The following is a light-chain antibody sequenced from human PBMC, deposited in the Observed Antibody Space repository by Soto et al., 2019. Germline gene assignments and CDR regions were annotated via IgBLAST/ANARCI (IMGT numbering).Light chain of an antibody. Sequence: QSVLTQPPSVSAAPGQKVTISCSGSSSNIGNNYVSWYQQLPGTAPKLLIYDNNKRPSGIPDRFSGSKSGTSATLGITGLQTGDEADYYCGTWDSSLSALVVFGGGTKVTVL. V-gene: IGLV1-51*01. CDR2: DNN. CDR1: SSNIGNNY. CDR3: GTWDSSLSALVV. J-gene: IGLJ2*01.